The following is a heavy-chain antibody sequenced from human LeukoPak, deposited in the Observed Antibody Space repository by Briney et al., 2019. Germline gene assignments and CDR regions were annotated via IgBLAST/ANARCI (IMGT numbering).Heavy chain of an antibody. CDR2: ISSSSSTI. J-gene: IGHJ4*02. CDR3: ARCRDGYNYARYFDY. Sequence: GGSLRLSCAASGFTFSSYSMNWVRQAPGKGLEWVSYISSSSSTIYYADSVKGRFTISRDNAKNTVYLQMNSLRAEDTAVYYCARCRDGYNYARYFDYWGQGTLVTVSS. D-gene: IGHD5-24*01. CDR1: GFTFSSYS. V-gene: IGHV3-48*04.